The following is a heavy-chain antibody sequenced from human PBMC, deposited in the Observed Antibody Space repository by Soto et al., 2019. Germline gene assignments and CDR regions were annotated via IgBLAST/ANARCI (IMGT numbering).Heavy chain of an antibody. CDR3: ARDAQGVVNNYFDY. CDR2: ISYDGSNK. D-gene: IGHD3-3*01. J-gene: IGHJ4*02. Sequence: QAQLVESGGGVVQPGRSLRLSCAASGFTFSSYAMHWVRQAPGKGLEWVAVISYDGSNKYYADSVKGRFTISRDNSKNTLYLQMNSLRAEDTAVYYCARDAQGVVNNYFDYWGQGTLVTVSS. V-gene: IGHV3-30-3*01. CDR1: GFTFSSYA.